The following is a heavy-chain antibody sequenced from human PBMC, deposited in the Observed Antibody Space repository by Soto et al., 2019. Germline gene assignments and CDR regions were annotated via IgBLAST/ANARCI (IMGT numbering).Heavy chain of an antibody. D-gene: IGHD2-2*01. CDR3: AKGFCATTSCSRGYFDY. V-gene: IGHV3-23*01. J-gene: IGHJ4*02. Sequence: EVQLLESGGGLVQPGGSLRLSCAASGFTFSSYAMTWVRQAPGQGLEWVSSISGSGATTYYADSVKGRFTISRGNSENTLFLQMNGLGAVDTAVYYCAKGFCATTSCSRGYFDYWGQGTLVTVSS. CDR1: GFTFSSYA. CDR2: ISGSGATT.